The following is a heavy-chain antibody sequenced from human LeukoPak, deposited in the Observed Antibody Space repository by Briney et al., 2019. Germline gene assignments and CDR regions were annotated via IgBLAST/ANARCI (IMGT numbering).Heavy chain of an antibody. CDR2: IYHSGST. CDR3: AREGDYGEFDY. V-gene: IGHV4-30-2*01. CDR1: GGSISSGGYS. Sequence: SQTLSLTCAVSGGSISSGGYSWSWIRQPPGKGLEWIGYIYHSGSTYYNPSLKSRVTISVDRSKNQFSLKLSSVTAADTAVYYCAREGDYGEFDYWGQGTLVTVSS. J-gene: IGHJ4*02. D-gene: IGHD4-17*01.